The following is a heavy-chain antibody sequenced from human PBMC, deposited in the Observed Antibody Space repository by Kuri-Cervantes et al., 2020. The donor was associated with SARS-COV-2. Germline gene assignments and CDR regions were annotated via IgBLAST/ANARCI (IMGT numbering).Heavy chain of an antibody. D-gene: IGHD6-13*01. V-gene: IGHV1-69*13. CDR2: IIPIFGTA. J-gene: IGHJ4*02. Sequence: SVKVSCKASGGTFSSYAISWVRQAPGQGLEWMGRIIPIFGTANYAQKFQGRVTITADESTSTAYMELSSLRSEDTAVYYCARDQVSAAAGTGGSDYWGQGTLFTVSS. CDR3: ARDQVSAAAGTGGSDY. CDR1: GGTFSSYA.